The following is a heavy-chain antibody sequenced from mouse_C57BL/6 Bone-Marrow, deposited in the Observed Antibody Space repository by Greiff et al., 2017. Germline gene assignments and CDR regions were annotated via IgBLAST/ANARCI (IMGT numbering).Heavy chain of an antibody. CDR1: GYSITSGYY. J-gene: IGHJ1*03. CDR2: ISYDGSN. D-gene: IGHD1-1*01. CDR3: ARDLGLITTVVDWYFDV. Sequence: EVKLQESGPGLVKPSQSLSLTCSVTGYSITSGYYWNWIRQFPGNKLEWMGYISYDGSNNYNPSLKNRISITRDTSKNQFFLKLNSVTTEDTATYYCARDLGLITTVVDWYFDVWGTGTTVTVSS. V-gene: IGHV3-6*01.